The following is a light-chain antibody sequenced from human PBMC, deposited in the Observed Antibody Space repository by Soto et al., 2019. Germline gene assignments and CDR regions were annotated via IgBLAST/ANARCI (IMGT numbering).Light chain of an antibody. J-gene: IGKJ5*01. CDR3: QQYNNWS. Sequence: ERVMTQSPATLSASPGERVTLSGRASQSVASSVAWYQQQPGQSPSLLIYAASNRATGIPARFSGSGSGTEFTLTISSLQSEDFAVYYCQQYNNWSFGQGTRVEIK. CDR1: QSVASS. CDR2: AAS. V-gene: IGKV3-15*01.